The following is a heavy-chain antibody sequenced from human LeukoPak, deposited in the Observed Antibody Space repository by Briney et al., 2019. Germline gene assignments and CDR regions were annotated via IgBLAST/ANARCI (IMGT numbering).Heavy chain of an antibody. J-gene: IGHJ5*02. V-gene: IGHV1-2*02. CDR3: ARCQYYGSGSYYNWFDP. Sequence: ASVKVSCKASGYTFTGYYMHWVRQAPGQGLEWMGWINPNSGGTNYAQKLQGRVTLTTDTSTSTAYMELRSLRSDDTAVYYCARCQYYGSGSYYNWFDPWGQGTLVTVSS. CDR2: INPNSGGT. D-gene: IGHD3-10*01. CDR1: GYTFTGYY.